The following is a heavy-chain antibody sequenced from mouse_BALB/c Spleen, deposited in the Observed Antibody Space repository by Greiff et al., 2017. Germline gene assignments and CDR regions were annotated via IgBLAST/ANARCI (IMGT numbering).Heavy chain of an antibody. D-gene: IGHD3-1*01. CDR3: ARDRGGLRECFDV. V-gene: IGHV5-4*02. CDR1: GFTFSDYY. Sequence: EVKLMESGGGLVKPGGSLKLSCAASGFTFSDYYMYWVRQTPEKRLEWVATISDGDSYTYYTESVKGRVTISRDNAKNNQYLQMISLKSEDTAMYYCARDRGGLRECFDVWGEGTPVTVSS. CDR2: ISDGDSYT. J-gene: IGHJ1*01.